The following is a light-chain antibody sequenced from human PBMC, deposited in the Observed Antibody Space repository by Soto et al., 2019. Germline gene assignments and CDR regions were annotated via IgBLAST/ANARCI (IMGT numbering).Light chain of an antibody. CDR3: QQSYSTPPIT. CDR2: AAS. CDR1: QSISSY. J-gene: IGKJ5*01. V-gene: IGKV1-39*01. Sequence: TQSPAYVSAPIRDRVTITCRASQSISSYLNWYQQKPGKAPKLLIYAASSLQSGVPSRFSGSGSGTDFTLTISSLQPEDFATYYCQQSYSTPPITFGQGTRLEIK.